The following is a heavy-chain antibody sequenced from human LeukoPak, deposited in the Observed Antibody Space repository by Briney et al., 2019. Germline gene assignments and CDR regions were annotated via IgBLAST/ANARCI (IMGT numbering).Heavy chain of an antibody. D-gene: IGHD2-2*01. Sequence: GGSLRLSCAASGFTFSSYAMSWVRQAPGKGLEWVSAISGSGGSTYYADSVKGRFTISRDNSKNTLYLQMNSLRAEDTAVYYCARDRRQYQLPSDIDYWGQGTLVTVSS. CDR3: ARDRRQYQLPSDIDY. CDR1: GFTFSSYA. J-gene: IGHJ4*02. CDR2: ISGSGGST. V-gene: IGHV3-23*01.